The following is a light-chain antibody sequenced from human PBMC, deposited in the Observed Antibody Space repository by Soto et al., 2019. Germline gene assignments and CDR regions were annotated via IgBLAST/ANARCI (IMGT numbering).Light chain of an antibody. Sequence: DIVLTQSPGTLSLSPGERATLSCSASQSVTGSYLAWYQQKPGQAPRLLIYGASTRATGIPDRFSGSGSGTDFTLTISSLEPEDFAVYYCQQYGRSPPKTFGQGTKVEIK. CDR3: QQYGRSPPKT. CDR2: GAS. V-gene: IGKV3-20*01. CDR1: QSVTGSY. J-gene: IGKJ1*01.